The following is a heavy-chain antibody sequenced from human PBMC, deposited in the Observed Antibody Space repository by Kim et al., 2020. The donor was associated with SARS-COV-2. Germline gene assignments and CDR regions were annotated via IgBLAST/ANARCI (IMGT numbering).Heavy chain of an antibody. J-gene: IGHJ4*02. CDR1: GGTFSSYA. CDR3: ARAMVYGDYRVDY. Sequence: SVKVSCKASGGTFSSYAISWVRQAPGQGLEWMGRIIPILGIANYAQKFQGRVTITADKSTSTAYMELSSLRSEDTAVYYCARAMVYGDYRVDYWGQGTL. D-gene: IGHD4-17*01. CDR2: IIPILGIA. V-gene: IGHV1-69*04.